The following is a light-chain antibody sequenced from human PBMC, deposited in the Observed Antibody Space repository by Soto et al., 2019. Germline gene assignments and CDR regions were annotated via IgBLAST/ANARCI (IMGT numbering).Light chain of an antibody. V-gene: IGKV3-20*01. J-gene: IGKJ4*01. CDR2: GAS. Sequence: IVLTQSPGTLSLSPGERATLSCRASQTVSSSYLAWYQQKPGQAPRLLIYGASSRATGIPDRFSGSGSGTDFTLTISRLEPEDFAVYYCQQYGGSLLTFGGGTKVEIK. CDR3: QQYGGSLLT. CDR1: QTVSSSY.